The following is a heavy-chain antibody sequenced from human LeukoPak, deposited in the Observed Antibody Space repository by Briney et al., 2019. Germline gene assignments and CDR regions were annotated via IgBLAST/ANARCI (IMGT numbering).Heavy chain of an antibody. J-gene: IGHJ4*02. CDR3: AKETSDYALTN. D-gene: IGHD4-17*01. Sequence: GGSLRLSCAASGFTFSSYGMHWVRQAPGKGLEWVAVISYDGSNKYYEHSVKVRFTISRYNSKNTLYLQMNSLRAEDTAVYYCAKETSDYALTNWGQGTLVTVSS. V-gene: IGHV3-30*18. CDR2: ISYDGSNK. CDR1: GFTFSSYG.